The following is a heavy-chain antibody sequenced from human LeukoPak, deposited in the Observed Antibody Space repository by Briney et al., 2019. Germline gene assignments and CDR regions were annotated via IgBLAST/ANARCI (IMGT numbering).Heavy chain of an antibody. CDR2: IRSKAYGGTT. J-gene: IGHJ4*02. CDR3: TTLFYSDPLFTFDS. Sequence: GGSLRLSCTASGFTFGDFAMSWVRQAPGKGLEWVGFIRSKAYGGTTEYAAPVKGRFTISRDDSKKTLYLQMNSLKTEDTAVYYCTTLFYSDPLFTFDSWGQGTLVTVSS. V-gene: IGHV3-49*04. CDR1: GFTFGDFA. D-gene: IGHD1-26*01.